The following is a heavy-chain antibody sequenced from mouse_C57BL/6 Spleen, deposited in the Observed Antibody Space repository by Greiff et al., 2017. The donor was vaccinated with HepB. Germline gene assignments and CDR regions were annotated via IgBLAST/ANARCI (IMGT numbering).Heavy chain of an antibody. J-gene: IGHJ2*01. CDR3: ARHYYGSSQYYFDY. V-gene: IGHV1-69*01. CDR2: IDPSDSYT. CDR1: GYTFTSYW. D-gene: IGHD1-1*01. Sequence: QVHVKQPGAELVMPGASVKLSCKASGYTFTSYWMHWVKQRPGQGLEWIGEIDPSDSYTNYNQKFKGKSTLTVDKSSSTAYMQLSSLTSEDSAVYYCARHYYGSSQYYFDYWGQGTTLTVSS.